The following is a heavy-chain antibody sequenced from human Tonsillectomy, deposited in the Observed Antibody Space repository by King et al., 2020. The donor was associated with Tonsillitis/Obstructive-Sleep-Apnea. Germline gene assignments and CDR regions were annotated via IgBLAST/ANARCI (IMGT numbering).Heavy chain of an antibody. CDR1: GFSLSNARMG. CDR2: IFSNDEK. D-gene: IGHD5-18*01. J-gene: IGHJ6*02. CDR3: ARIQRVPRGYSPVVGADV. V-gene: IGHV2-26*01. Sequence: HVTLKESGPVLVKPTETLTLTCTVSGFSLSNARMGVSWIRQPPGKALEWLAHIFSNDEKSYSTSLKSRLTISKDTSKSQVVLTMTNMDPVDTATYYCARIQRVPRGYSPVVGADVWGQGTTVTVSS.